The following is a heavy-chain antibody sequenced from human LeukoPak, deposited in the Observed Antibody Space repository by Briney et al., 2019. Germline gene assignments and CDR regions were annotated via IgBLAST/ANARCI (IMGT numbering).Heavy chain of an antibody. D-gene: IGHD6-19*01. CDR3: ARMSGWGNAFDI. CDR2: IYYSGST. Sequence: SETLSLTCAVYGGSFSGYYWSWIRQPPGKGLEWIGYIYYSGSTNYNPSLKSRVTISVDTSKNQFSLKLSSVTAADTAVYYCARMSGWGNAFDIWGQGTMVTVSS. CDR1: GGSFSGYY. J-gene: IGHJ3*02. V-gene: IGHV4-59*01.